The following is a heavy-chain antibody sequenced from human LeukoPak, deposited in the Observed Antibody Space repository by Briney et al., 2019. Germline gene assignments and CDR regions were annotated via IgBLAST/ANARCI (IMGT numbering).Heavy chain of an antibody. CDR3: ARQYYDSSGYYPWYFDY. J-gene: IGHJ4*02. D-gene: IGHD3-22*01. CDR2: VYYSGST. Sequence: SETLSLTCTVSGGSFSSSTYYRGWIRQPPGKGLEWIGSVYYSGSTYYNQSLKSRVTISVDTSKNQFSLKLTSVTAADTAVYYCARQYYDSSGYYPWYFDYWGQGTLVTVSS. V-gene: IGHV4-39*01. CDR1: GGSFSSSTYY.